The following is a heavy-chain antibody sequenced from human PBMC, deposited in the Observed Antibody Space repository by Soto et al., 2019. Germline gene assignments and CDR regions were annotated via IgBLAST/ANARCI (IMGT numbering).Heavy chain of an antibody. D-gene: IGHD2-15*01. CDR2: IVVGSGNT. J-gene: IGHJ4*02. CDR1: GFTFTSSA. V-gene: IGHV1-58*01. CDR3: AAEDRKRDSSGGSIPSINY. Sequence: QMQLVQSGPEVKKPGTSVKVSCKASGFTFTSSAVQWVRQARGQRLEWIGWIVVGSGNTNYAQKFQERVTITRDMSTSTAYMELSSVRSEDTAVYYCAAEDRKRDSSGGSIPSINYWGQGDLSTISS.